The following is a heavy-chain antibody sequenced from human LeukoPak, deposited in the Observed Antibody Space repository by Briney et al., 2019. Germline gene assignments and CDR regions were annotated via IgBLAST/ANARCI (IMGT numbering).Heavy chain of an antibody. CDR1: GFTFSDYY. CDR3: ARTRGYSYGYGY. CDR2: ISSSSSYT. Sequence: GGSLRLSCAASGFTFSDYYMSWIRQAPGKGLEWVSYISSSSSYTNYADSVKSRFTISRDNAKNSLYLQMNSLRAEDTAVYYCARTRGYSYGYGYWGQGTLVTVSS. V-gene: IGHV3-11*06. D-gene: IGHD5-18*01. J-gene: IGHJ4*02.